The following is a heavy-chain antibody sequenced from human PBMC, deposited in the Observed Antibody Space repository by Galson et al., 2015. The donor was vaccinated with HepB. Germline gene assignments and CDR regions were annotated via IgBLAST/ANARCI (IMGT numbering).Heavy chain of an antibody. V-gene: IGHV3-11*06. CDR1: GFTFSDYY. J-gene: IGHJ3*02. CDR3: ARERGIVVVTTGAFDI. CDR2: ISSSSSYT. Sequence: SLRLSCAASGFTFSDYYMSWIRQAPGKGLEWVSYISSSSSYTNYADPVKGRFTISRDNAKNSLYVQMNSLRAEDTAVYYCARERGIVVVTTGAFDIWGQGTMVTVSS. D-gene: IGHD3-22*01.